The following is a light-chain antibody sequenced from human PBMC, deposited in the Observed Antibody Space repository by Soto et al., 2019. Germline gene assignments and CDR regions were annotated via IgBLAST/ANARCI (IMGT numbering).Light chain of an antibody. J-gene: IGKJ5*01. CDR2: GAS. CDR1: QSFSSSY. CDR3: QQYGTSIT. V-gene: IGKV3-20*01. Sequence: EIVLTQSPGTLSLSPGERATLSCRASQSFSSSYLAWYQQKPGQAPRLLIYGASSRATGIPDRFSGSGSGTDFTLAISRLEPEDFAVYYCQQYGTSITLGQGTRLEI.